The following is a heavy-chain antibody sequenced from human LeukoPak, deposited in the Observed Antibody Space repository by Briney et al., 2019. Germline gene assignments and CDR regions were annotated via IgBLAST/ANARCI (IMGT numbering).Heavy chain of an antibody. V-gene: IGHV1-18*01. D-gene: IGHD3-22*01. CDR1: GYTFTSYG. CDR2: ISAYNGNT. Sequence: ASVKVSCKASGYTFTSYGISWVRQAPGQGLEWMGWISAYNGNTNYAQKLQGRVTMTTDTSTSTAYMELRSLRSDDTAVYYCARGDYYDSSGYRYNDAFDIWGQGTMVTVSS. J-gene: IGHJ3*02. CDR3: ARGDYYDSSGYRYNDAFDI.